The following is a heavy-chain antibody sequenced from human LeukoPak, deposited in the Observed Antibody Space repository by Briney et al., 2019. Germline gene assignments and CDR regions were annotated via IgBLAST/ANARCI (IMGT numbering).Heavy chain of an antibody. CDR2: ISGSGGST. Sequence: GGSLRLSCAASGFTFSSYAMSWVRQAPGKGLEWVLAISGSGGSTYYADSVKGRFTISRDNSKNTLYLQMNSLRAEDTAVYYCAKDSSSWSYYYYGMDVWGQGTTVTVSS. V-gene: IGHV3-23*01. CDR3: AKDSSSWSYYYYGMDV. J-gene: IGHJ6*02. D-gene: IGHD6-13*01. CDR1: GFTFSSYA.